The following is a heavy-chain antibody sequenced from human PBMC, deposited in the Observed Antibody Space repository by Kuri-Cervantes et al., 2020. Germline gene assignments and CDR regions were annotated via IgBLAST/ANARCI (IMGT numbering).Heavy chain of an antibody. V-gene: IGHV4-38-2*02. D-gene: IGHD4-17*01. CDR2: IYHSGST. CDR3: ARGSVYGDYVRSTSLAY. CDR1: GYSISSGYY. J-gene: IGHJ4*02. Sequence: SETLSLTCTVSGYSISSGYYWGWIRQPPGKGLEWIGSIYHSGSTNYNPSLKSRVTISVDTSKNQFFLKLSSVTAADTAVYYCARGSVYGDYVRSTSLAYWGQGTLVTVSS.